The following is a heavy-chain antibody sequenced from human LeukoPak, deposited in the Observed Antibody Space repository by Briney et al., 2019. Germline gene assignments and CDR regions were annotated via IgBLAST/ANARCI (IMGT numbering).Heavy chain of an antibody. CDR3: TTGYDYDTSGYWADY. Sequence: GGSLRLSCAASEFTFSNAWMSWVRQAPGKGLEWVGRIKSKIDGGTTDCAAPVKGRFTISRDDSKNTLFLQMNSLKTEDTAVYYCTTGYDYDTSGYWADYWGQGTLVTVSS. CDR2: IKSKIDGGTT. V-gene: IGHV3-15*01. CDR1: EFTFSNAW. D-gene: IGHD3-22*01. J-gene: IGHJ4*02.